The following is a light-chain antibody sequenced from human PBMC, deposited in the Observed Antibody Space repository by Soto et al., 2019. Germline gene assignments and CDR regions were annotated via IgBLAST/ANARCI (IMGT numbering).Light chain of an antibody. CDR2: AAS. V-gene: IGKV1-39*01. J-gene: IGKJ2*01. CDR3: QQSYTSPPTYT. Sequence: DIQMTQSPSSLSASVGDRVTITCRASQSISSYLNWYQQKPGKAPKLLIYAASSLQSGVPSRFSGSGSGTDFTLTISSLQPEDFATYYCQQSYTSPPTYTFGQGTELEIK. CDR1: QSISSY.